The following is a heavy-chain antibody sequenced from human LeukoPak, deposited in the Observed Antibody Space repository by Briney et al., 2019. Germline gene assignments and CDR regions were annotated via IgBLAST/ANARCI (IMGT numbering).Heavy chain of an antibody. CDR2: IKSKTDGGTT. J-gene: IGHJ4*02. Sequence: GGSLRLSCAASGFTFSNAWMGWVRQAPGKGLEWVGRIKSKTDGGTTEYAAPVKGRFTISRDDSKNTLYLQMNSLKIEDTGVYYCTTDRAIAVRPLFDYWGQGSLVSVSS. CDR3: TTDRAIAVRPLFDY. CDR1: GFTFSNAW. V-gene: IGHV3-15*01. D-gene: IGHD6-6*01.